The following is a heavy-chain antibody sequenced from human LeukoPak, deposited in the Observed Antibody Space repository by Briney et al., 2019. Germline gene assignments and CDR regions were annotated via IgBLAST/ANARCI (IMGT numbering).Heavy chain of an antibody. CDR2: MNPDSGDT. CDR1: AFTFTSYD. Sequence: ASVKVSCKASAFTFTSYDINWVRQATGQGLEWMGWMNPDSGDTAYAQRFQGRFTMTRDTSITTAYMELISLTSEDTAIYYCATGRTSYYDSSDYSILRYWGQGTLVTVSS. J-gene: IGHJ4*02. V-gene: IGHV1-8*02. CDR3: ATGRTSYYDSSDYSILRY. D-gene: IGHD3-22*01.